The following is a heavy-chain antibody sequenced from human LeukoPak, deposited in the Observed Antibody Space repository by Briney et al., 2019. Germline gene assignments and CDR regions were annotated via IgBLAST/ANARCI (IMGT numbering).Heavy chain of an antibody. J-gene: IGHJ4*02. CDR2: INHSGST. V-gene: IGHV4-34*01. CDR3: ARLGMVRGVIIRGYFDY. CDR1: GGSFSGYY. D-gene: IGHD3-10*01. Sequence: SETLSLTCAVYGGSFSGYYWSWIRQPPGKGLEWIGVINHSGSTNYNPSLKSRVTISVDTSKNQFSLKLSSVTAADTAVYCCARLGMVRGVIIRGYFDYWGQGTLVTVSS.